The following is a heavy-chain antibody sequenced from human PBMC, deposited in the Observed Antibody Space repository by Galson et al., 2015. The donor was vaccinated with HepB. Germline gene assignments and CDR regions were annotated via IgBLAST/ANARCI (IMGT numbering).Heavy chain of an antibody. J-gene: IGHJ4*02. V-gene: IGHV3-23*01. CDR1: GFTFNWFA. CDR2: IYGGGNDP. D-gene: IGHD3-9*01. CDR3: AKMDGQVTAYYNFDS. Sequence: LRLSCAASGFTFNWFAMSWVRQAPGKGLEWVSSIYGGGNDPYYADSVKGRFTISRDNSKNTLYLQINSLRAEDTAVYYCAKMDGQVTAYYNFDSGGQGTLVTGSS.